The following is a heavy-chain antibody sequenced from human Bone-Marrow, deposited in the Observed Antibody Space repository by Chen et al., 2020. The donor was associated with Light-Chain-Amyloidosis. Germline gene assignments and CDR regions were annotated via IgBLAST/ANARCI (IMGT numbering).Heavy chain of an antibody. D-gene: IGHD6-6*01. J-gene: IGHJ6*02. V-gene: IGHV3-30-3*01. CDR1: GFPFSSYA. Sequence: QVQLVESGGGVVQPGRSLRLSCAASGFPFSSYAMPWVRQAPGKGLEWVAVISYDGSNKYYADSVKCRFTISRDNSKNTLYLQMNSLRAEDTAVYYCASRDSSSSSGYYYYGMDVWGQGTTVTVSS. CDR3: ASRDSSSSSGYYYYGMDV. CDR2: ISYDGSNK.